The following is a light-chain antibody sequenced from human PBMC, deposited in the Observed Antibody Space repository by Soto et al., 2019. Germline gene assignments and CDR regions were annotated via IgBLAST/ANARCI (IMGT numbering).Light chain of an antibody. CDR1: HDVRSW. J-gene: IGKJ1*01. CDR2: GAS. V-gene: IGKV1-12*02. Sequence: DIQMTQSPSSVSASVGDRVTISCRASHDVRSWLAWYQQKPGKAPNLLIYGASTLQSGVPSRFCGSGSGTYFTFTISSLQPEDFATHYCQQANGDPWTFGQGTKVEIK. CDR3: QQANGDPWT.